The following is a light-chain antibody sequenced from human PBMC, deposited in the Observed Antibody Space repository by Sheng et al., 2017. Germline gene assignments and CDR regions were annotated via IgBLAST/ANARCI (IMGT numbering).Light chain of an antibody. V-gene: IGLV6-57*01. J-gene: IGLJ3*02. CDR3: QSYDSSRWV. CDR1: SGSIDSNY. Sequence: NFVLTQPHSVSGSPGKAVTISCTSSSGSIDSNYVHWFQQRPGTSPTTVIYENSQRPSGVSDRFSGSIDSSSNSASLTISGLKTEDEADYYCQSYDSSRWVFGGGTKLTVL. CDR2: ENS.